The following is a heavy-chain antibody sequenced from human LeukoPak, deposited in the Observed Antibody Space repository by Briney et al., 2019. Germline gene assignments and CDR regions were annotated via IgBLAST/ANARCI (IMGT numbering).Heavy chain of an antibody. V-gene: IGHV3-23*01. CDR1: GFTFSSYA. CDR2: ISGSGGST. Sequence: GGSLGLSCAASGFTFSSYAMSWVRQAPGKGLEWVSAISGSGGSTYYADSVKGRFTISRDNSKNTLYLQMSSLRAEDTAVYYCAKGRTYLDAFDIWGQGTMVTVSS. J-gene: IGHJ3*02. CDR3: AKGRTYLDAFDI.